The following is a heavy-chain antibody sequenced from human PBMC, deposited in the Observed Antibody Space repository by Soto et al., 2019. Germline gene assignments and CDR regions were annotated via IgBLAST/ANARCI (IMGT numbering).Heavy chain of an antibody. D-gene: IGHD6-6*01. Sequence: QVQLVQSGAEVKKPGASVKVSCKASGYPFTSYDFSWVRQAPGQGLEWMGWISAYNGNTDYAQKLQGRVPMTTDTSTRKAYMERRSLISVGKAVYYCERVMVSSSLNWFERWGQGTLVTVSS. V-gene: IGHV1-18*01. CDR2: ISAYNGNT. J-gene: IGHJ5*02. CDR3: ERVMVSSSLNWFER. CDR1: GYPFTSYD.